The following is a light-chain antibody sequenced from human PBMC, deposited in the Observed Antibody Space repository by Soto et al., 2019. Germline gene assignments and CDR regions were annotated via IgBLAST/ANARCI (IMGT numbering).Light chain of an antibody. CDR3: QSYDSSLSGDV. CDR2: GNS. J-gene: IGLJ1*01. CDR1: SSNIGAGYD. Sequence: QSVLTQPPSVSGAPGQRVTISCTGSSSNIGAGYDVHWYQQLPGTAPKLLIYGNSNRPSRVPDRFSGSKSGTSASLAITGLQAEDEADYCCQSYDSSLSGDVFGTGTKLTVL. V-gene: IGLV1-40*01.